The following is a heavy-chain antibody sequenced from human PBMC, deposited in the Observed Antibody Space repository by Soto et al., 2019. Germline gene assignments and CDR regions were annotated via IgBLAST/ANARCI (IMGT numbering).Heavy chain of an antibody. D-gene: IGHD3-3*01. V-gene: IGHV2-5*02. Sequence: QITLNESGPTKVKPTQTLTLTCTFSGFSLTTSGVGVGWIRQSPGKAPEWLALIYWDDDKRYSPSLKSRLTITKDTSKNQVVLTLADLDPADTATYYCAHRVLRTVFGLVTTTAIYFDFWGQGTPVAVSS. CDR3: AHRVLRTVFGLVTTTAIYFDF. CDR1: GFSLTTSGVG. CDR2: IYWDDDK. J-gene: IGHJ4*02.